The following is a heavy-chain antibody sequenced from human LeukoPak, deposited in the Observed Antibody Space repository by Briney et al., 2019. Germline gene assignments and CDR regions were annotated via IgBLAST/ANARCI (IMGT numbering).Heavy chain of an antibody. Sequence: GGSLRLSCEASGFTFSDYYMSWIRQAPVKGLEWVSSISDSSSNYIYYADSVRGRFTLSRDNAKKTLYLQMNSLRAEDTAVYYCARDRTNLLAGYYFYWGQGTLVTVSS. V-gene: IGHV3-11*05. D-gene: IGHD3-9*01. CDR1: GFTFSDYY. J-gene: IGHJ4*02. CDR3: ARDRTNLLAGYYFY. CDR2: ISDSSSNYI.